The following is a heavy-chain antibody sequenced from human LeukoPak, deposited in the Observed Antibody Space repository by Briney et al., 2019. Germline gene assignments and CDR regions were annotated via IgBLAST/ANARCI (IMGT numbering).Heavy chain of an antibody. D-gene: IGHD6-19*01. Sequence: GGSLRLSCATSGFTFSSYAMSWLRQGPGKGLEWVSSLSGSDRTTYYADSVKGRFTISRDNSKNTLYLQMSSLRGEDTAVYYCAKVSSGWSPDYWGQGTLVTVSS. J-gene: IGHJ4*02. V-gene: IGHV3-23*01. CDR2: LSGSDRTT. CDR3: AKVSSGWSPDY. CDR1: GFTFSSYA.